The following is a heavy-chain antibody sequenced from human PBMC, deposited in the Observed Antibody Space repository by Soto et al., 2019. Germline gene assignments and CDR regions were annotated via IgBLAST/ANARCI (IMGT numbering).Heavy chain of an antibody. J-gene: IGHJ5*02. Sequence: ASETLSLTCAVYGGSFSGYYWSWIRQPPGKGLEWIGEINHSGSTNYNPSLKSRVTISVDTSKNQFSLKLSSVTAADTAVYYCARDGPLPFWSGYYNGKLYGNWFDPWGQGTLVTVSS. D-gene: IGHD3-3*01. CDR3: ARDGPLPFWSGYYNGKLYGNWFDP. CDR2: INHSGST. CDR1: GGSFSGYY. V-gene: IGHV4-34*01.